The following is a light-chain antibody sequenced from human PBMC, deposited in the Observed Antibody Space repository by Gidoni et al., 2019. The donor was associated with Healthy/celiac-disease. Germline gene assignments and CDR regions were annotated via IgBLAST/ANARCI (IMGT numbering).Light chain of an antibody. V-gene: IGLV1-40*01. CDR2: GNS. CDR1: SSNIGAGYD. CDR3: QSYDSSLSGYV. J-gene: IGLJ1*01. Sequence: QSVLTPPPSASGAPGQRVTISFTGSSSNIGAGYDVHWYQQLPGTAPKLLIYGNSNRPSGVPDRFSGSKSGTSASLAITGLQAEDEADYYCQSYDSSLSGYVFGTGTKVTVL.